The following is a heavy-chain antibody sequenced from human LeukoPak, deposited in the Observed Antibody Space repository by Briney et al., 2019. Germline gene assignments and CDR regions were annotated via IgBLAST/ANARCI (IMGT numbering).Heavy chain of an antibody. CDR1: GFTFDDYA. CDR2: ISWDGGST. D-gene: IGHD1-26*01. Sequence: PGGSLRLSCAASGFTFDDYAMHWVRQAPGKGLEWVSLISWDGGSTYYADSVKGRFTISRDNSKNSLYLQMNSLRAEDTALYYCAKDIGIRSHGYYYYMDVWGKGTTVTVSS. J-gene: IGHJ6*03. CDR3: AKDIGIRSHGYYYYMDV. V-gene: IGHV3-43D*03.